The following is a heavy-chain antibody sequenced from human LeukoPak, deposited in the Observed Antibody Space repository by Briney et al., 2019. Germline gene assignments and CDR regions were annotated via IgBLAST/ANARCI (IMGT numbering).Heavy chain of an antibody. J-gene: IGHJ4*02. CDR1: GGTFSSYA. D-gene: IGHD5-18*01. V-gene: IGHV1-69*13. CDR3: ARGTDTLDY. Sequence: ASVKVSCKASGGTFSSYAINWVPQAPGQGLEWMGGMIPIFGTTNYAQKFQGRVTITADDSTSTAYMELSSLRSDDTAVYYCARGTDTLDYWGEGTLVTVSS. CDR2: MIPIFGTT.